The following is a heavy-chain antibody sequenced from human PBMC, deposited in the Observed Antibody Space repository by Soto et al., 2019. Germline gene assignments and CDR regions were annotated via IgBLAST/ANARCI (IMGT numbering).Heavy chain of an antibody. J-gene: IGHJ5*02. CDR3: VRSQLLRDWFDP. V-gene: IGHV1-3*01. Sequence: GASVKVSCKASGYTFTSYAMHWVRQAPGQRLEWMGWINAGNGNTKYSQKFQGRVTITRDTSASTAYMELSSLRSEDTAVYYCVRSQLLRDWFDPWGQGTLVTVSS. D-gene: IGHD2-15*01. CDR1: GYTFTSYA. CDR2: INAGNGNT.